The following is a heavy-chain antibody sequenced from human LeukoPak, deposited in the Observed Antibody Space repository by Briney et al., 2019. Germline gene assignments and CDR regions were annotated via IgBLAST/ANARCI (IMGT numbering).Heavy chain of an antibody. D-gene: IGHD3-10*02. V-gene: IGHV4-59*08. Sequence: SETLSLTCTVSGGSISSYYWSWIRQPPGKGLEWIGYIYYSGSTNHNPSLKSRVTISVDTSKNQFSLKLSSVTAADTAVYYCAKYFRGAARKNENWFDPWGQGTLVTVSS. CDR3: AKYFRGAARKNENWFDP. J-gene: IGHJ5*02. CDR2: IYYSGST. CDR1: GGSISSYY.